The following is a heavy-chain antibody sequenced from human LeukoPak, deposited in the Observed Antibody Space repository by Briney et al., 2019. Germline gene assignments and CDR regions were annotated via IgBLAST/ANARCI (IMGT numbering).Heavy chain of an antibody. CDR1: GASISSNTYY. Sequence: KTSETLSLTCTVSGASISSNTYYWAWIRQSPGKGLEWIGRIFNAGSTFYNPSLTSRVTMPVDTSKNQFSLKLSSVTAADTAMYYCARNMTVILVAERTDAFDIWGQGTMVTVSS. CDR3: ARNMTVILVAERTDAFDI. J-gene: IGHJ3*02. CDR2: IFNAGST. V-gene: IGHV4-39*01. D-gene: IGHD3-22*01.